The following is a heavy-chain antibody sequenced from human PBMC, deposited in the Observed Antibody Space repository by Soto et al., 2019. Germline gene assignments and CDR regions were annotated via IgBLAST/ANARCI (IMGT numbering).Heavy chain of an antibody. V-gene: IGHV3-53*01. J-gene: IGHJ6*02. Sequence: PGGSLRLSCAASGLTVSNAHMAWVRQAPGMGLEWVSVIYDNGTTYYADSVKGRFTISRDTSTNTLSLQMDSLRAEDTAVYYCVRPLPSGRNYGLNVWGQGTTVTVSS. CDR2: IYDNGTT. D-gene: IGHD3-10*01. CDR3: VRPLPSGRNYGLNV. CDR1: GLTVSNAH.